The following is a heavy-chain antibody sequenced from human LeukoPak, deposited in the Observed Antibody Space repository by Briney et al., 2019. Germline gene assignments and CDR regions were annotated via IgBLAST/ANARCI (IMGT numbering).Heavy chain of an antibody. V-gene: IGHV1-69*04. CDR2: IIPIFGIA. CDR3: ARAQYSSSAFDY. CDR1: GGTISSYA. D-gene: IGHD6-6*01. Sequence: SVKVSCKASGGTISSYAISWVRQAPGQGLEWMGRIIPIFGIANYAQKFQGRVTITADKSTSTAYMELSSLRSEDTAVYYCARAQYSSSAFDYWGQGTLVTVSS. J-gene: IGHJ4*02.